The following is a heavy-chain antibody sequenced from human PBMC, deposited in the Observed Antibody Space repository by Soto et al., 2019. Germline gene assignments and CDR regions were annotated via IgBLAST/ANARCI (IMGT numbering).Heavy chain of an antibody. V-gene: IGHV3-30-3*01. CDR1: GFTFSSYA. CDR3: ARDLALLNDYYYGMDV. J-gene: IGHJ6*02. CDR2: ISYDGSNK. Sequence: QVQLVESGGGVVQPGRSLGLSCAASGFTFSSYAMHWVRQAPGKGLEWVAVISYDGSNKYYADSVKGRFTISRDNSKNTLYLQMNSLRAEDTAVYYCARDLALLNDYYYGMDVWGQGTTVTVSS. D-gene: IGHD3-10*01.